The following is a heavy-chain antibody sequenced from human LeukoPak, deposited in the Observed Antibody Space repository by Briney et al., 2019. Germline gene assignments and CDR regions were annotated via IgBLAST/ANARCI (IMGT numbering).Heavy chain of an antibody. J-gene: IGHJ4*02. CDR2: ISSSSSTI. D-gene: IGHD4-23*01. CDR1: GFTFSTYS. CDR3: ARDLRAYYGGNFVDY. V-gene: IGHV3-48*04. Sequence: PGGSLRLSCAASGFTFSTYSMNWVRQAPGKGLEWVSYISSSSSTIYYADSVTGRFTISRDNAKNSLYLQMNSLRAEDTAVYYCARDLRAYYGGNFVDYWGQGTLVTVSS.